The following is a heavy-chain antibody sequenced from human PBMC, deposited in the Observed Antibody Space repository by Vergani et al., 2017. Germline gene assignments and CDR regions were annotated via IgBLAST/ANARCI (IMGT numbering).Heavy chain of an antibody. V-gene: IGHV3-23*01. CDR2: ISGSGGST. CDR3: AKDPSWELPPEAFDW. J-gene: IGHJ4*02. CDR1: GFTFSSYA. D-gene: IGHD1-26*01. Sequence: EVQLLESGGGLVQPGGSLRLSCAASGFTFSSYAMSWVRQAPGKGLEWVSAISGSGGSTYYAHSVKGRFTISRDSSKNTLYLQMNSLRAEDTAVYYCAKDPSWELPPEAFDWWGQGTLVTVSS.